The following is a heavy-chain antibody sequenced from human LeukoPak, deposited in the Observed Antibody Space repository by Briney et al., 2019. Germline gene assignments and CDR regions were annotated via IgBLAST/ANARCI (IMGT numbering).Heavy chain of an antibody. CDR1: GVSISTYY. J-gene: IGHJ4*02. CDR3: AREWSAFDH. CDR2: IHFTGST. V-gene: IGHV4-59*01. Sequence: SETLSLTCTVSGVSISTYYWSWIRQPPGKGLEWIGFIHFTGSTDYNPSLKSRATVSVDMSKNQLSLILNSLTAAYTAVYYCAREWSAFDHWGQGSLVTVSS. D-gene: IGHD2-15*01.